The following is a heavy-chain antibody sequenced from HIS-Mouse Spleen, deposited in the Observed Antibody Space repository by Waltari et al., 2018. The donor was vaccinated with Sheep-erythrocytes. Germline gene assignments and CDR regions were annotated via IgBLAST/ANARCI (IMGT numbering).Heavy chain of an antibody. J-gene: IGHJ4*02. CDR1: GFPLSNARMG. Sequence: QVTLKESGPVLVKPTETLTLTCTVSGFPLSNARMGVSWIRQPPGKALDWLAHIFSNDEKSYSTTLKSRLTISKDTSKSQVVLTMTNMDPVDTATYYCALITSYYDFWSTYNKDYFDYWGQGTLVTVSS. CDR2: IFSNDEK. D-gene: IGHD3-3*01. V-gene: IGHV2-26*01. CDR3: ALITSYYDFWSTYNKDYFDY.